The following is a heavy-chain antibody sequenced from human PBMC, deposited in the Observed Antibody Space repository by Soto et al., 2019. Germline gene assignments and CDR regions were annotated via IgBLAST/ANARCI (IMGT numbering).Heavy chain of an antibody. Sequence: XGSLRLSFAAPGFPFSSYGMHGVRQAPGKGLEWVAVIWYDVSNKYYADSVKGRFTISRDNSKNTLYLQMNSLRAEDTAVYYCERGVSRGMDVWGQGTTVTVSS. J-gene: IGHJ6*02. D-gene: IGHD6-13*01. CDR2: IWYDVSNK. V-gene: IGHV3-33*01. CDR3: ERGVSRGMDV. CDR1: GFPFSSYG.